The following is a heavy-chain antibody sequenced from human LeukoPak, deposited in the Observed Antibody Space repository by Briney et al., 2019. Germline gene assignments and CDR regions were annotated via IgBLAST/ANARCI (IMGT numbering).Heavy chain of an antibody. Sequence: GGSLRLSCAASGFTFSSYSMNWVRQAPGKGLEWVSSISSSSSYIYYADSVKGRFTISRDNAKNSLYLQMNSLRAEDTAVYYCARDPGSRGPPSGYWGQGTLVTVSS. CDR1: GFTFSSYS. CDR2: ISSSSSYI. CDR3: ARDPGSRGPPSGY. J-gene: IGHJ4*02. D-gene: IGHD3-3*01. V-gene: IGHV3-21*04.